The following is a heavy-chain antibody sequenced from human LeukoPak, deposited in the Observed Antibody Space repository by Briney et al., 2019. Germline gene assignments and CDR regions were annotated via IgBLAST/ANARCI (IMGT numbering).Heavy chain of an antibody. Sequence: SSETLSLTCAVSGGSISSSNWWSWVRQPPGKGLEWIGEIYHSGSTNYNPSLKSRVTISVDKSKNQFSLKLSSVTAADTAVYYCARGLPYYFSVIFDYWGQGTLVTVSS. D-gene: IGHD3-10*01. CDR2: IYHSGST. J-gene: IGHJ4*02. CDR3: ARGLPYYFSVIFDY. CDR1: GGSISSSNW. V-gene: IGHV4-4*02.